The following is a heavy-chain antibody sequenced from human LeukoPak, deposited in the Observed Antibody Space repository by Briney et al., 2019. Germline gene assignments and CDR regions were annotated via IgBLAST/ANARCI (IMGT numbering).Heavy chain of an antibody. CDR2: IKQDGGEK. V-gene: IGHV3-7*01. Sequence: PGGSLRLSCAASGFTFSSYWRSWVRQAPGKGLEWVANIKQDGGEKYYVDSVKGRFTISRDNAKNSLYLQMNSLRAEDTAVYYCASEYDFWSGYYRSYWFDPWGQGTLVTVSS. CDR3: ASEYDFWSGYYRSYWFDP. CDR1: GFTFSSYW. J-gene: IGHJ5*02. D-gene: IGHD3-3*01.